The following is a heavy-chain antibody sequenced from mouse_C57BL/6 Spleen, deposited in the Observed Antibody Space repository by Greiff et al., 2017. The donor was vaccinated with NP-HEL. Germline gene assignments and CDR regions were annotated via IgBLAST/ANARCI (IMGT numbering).Heavy chain of an antibody. CDR2: IDPSDSYT. D-gene: IGHD2-1*01. Sequence: VQLQQPGAELVKPGASVKLSCKASGYTFTSYWMQWVKQRPGQGLEWIGEIDPSDSYTNYNQKFKGKATLTVDTSSSTAYMQLSSLTSEDSAVYYCARRGYGNPSYWYFDVWGTGTTVTVSS. CDR3: ARRGYGNPSYWYFDV. V-gene: IGHV1-50*01. CDR1: GYTFTSYW. J-gene: IGHJ1*03.